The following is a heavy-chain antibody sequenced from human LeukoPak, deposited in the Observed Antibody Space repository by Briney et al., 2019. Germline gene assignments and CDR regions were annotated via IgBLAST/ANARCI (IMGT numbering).Heavy chain of an antibody. Sequence: SETLSLTCAVYGGSFSGYYWSWIRQPPGKGLEWIGEINHSGSTNYNPSLKSRVTISVDTSKKQFSLKLSSVTAADTAVCYCARGRRIVVVVAATGGNWFDPWGQGILVTVSS. J-gene: IGHJ5*02. CDR2: INHSGST. CDR1: GGSFSGYY. V-gene: IGHV4-34*01. D-gene: IGHD2-15*01. CDR3: ARGRRIVVVVAATGGNWFDP.